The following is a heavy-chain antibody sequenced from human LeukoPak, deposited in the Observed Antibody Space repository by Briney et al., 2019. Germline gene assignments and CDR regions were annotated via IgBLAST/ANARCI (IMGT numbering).Heavy chain of an antibody. D-gene: IGHD5-24*01. J-gene: IGHJ4*02. CDR2: IYYSGST. Sequence: SETLSLTCTVSGGSISSSSYYWGWIRQPPGKGLEWIGSIYYSGSTYYNPSLKSRVTISVDTSKNQFSLKLSSVTTADTAVYYCAVEKQLTLDYWGQGTLVTVSS. CDR1: GGSISSSSYY. CDR3: AVEKQLTLDY. V-gene: IGHV4-39*07.